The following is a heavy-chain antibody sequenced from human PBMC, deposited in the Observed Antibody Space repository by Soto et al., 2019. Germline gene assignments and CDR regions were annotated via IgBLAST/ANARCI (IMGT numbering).Heavy chain of an antibody. CDR3: ARTYYYDSSGYYYFDD. V-gene: IGHV1-46*01. D-gene: IGHD3-22*01. J-gene: IGHJ4*02. CDR2: INPSGGST. CDR1: GYTFTSYY. Sequence: ASVKVSCQASGYTFTSYYMHWVRQAPGQGLEWMGIINPSGGSTSYAQKFQGRVTMTRDTSTSTAYMELSRLRSEDTAVYYCARTYYYDSSGYYYFDDWGQGTLVTVSS.